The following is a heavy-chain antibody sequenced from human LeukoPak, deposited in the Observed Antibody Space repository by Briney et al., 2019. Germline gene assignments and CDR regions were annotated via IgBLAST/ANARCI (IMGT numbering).Heavy chain of an antibody. CDR2: TYYSGST. CDR3: ARVTGYMIEDYFDY. CDR1: GGSISSYY. D-gene: IGHD3-22*01. J-gene: IGHJ4*02. Sequence: SSETLSLTCTVSGGSISSYYWSWIRQPPGKGLEWIGYTYYSGSTDYNPSLKSRVTISVETSKNQFSLKLSSVTAADTAVYYCARVTGYMIEDYFDYWGQGTLVTVSS. V-gene: IGHV4-59*01.